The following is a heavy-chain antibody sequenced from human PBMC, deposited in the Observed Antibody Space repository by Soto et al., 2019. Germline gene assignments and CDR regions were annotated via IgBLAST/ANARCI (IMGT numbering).Heavy chain of an antibody. D-gene: IGHD6-19*01. Sequence: GSLRLSCAASGFTFSTYSMNWVRQAPGKGLEWVSSISSSSTIYYADSVKGRFTISRDNVQNSLYLQMHSLRAEDTAVYYCARERGSGWTFEDWGQGTRVTVSS. CDR3: ARERGSGWTFED. CDR1: GFTFSTYS. CDR2: ISSSSTI. V-gene: IGHV3-48*01. J-gene: IGHJ4*02.